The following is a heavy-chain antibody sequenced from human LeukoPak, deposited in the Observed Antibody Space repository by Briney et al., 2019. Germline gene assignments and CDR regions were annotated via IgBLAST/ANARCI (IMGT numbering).Heavy chain of an antibody. D-gene: IGHD5-18*01. CDR1: GGSFSGYY. CDR3: ARRGHNYGFAFDL. J-gene: IGHJ3*01. Sequence: SETLSLTCAVYGGSFSGYYWSWIRQPPGKGLEWIGEINHSGSTNYNPSLKSRVTISVDTSKNQFSLKLSSVTAADTAVYYCARRGHNYGFAFDLWGQGTLVTVSP. V-gene: IGHV4-34*01. CDR2: INHSGST.